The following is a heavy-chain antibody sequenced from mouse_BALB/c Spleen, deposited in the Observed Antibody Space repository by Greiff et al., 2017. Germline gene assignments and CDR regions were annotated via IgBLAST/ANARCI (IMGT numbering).Heavy chain of an antibody. CDR3: ARDPMITYYAMDY. CDR1: GYAFSSYW. V-gene: IGHV1-80*01. Sequence: VQLQQSGAELVRPGSSVKISCKASGYAFSSYWMNWVKQRPGQGLEWIGQIYPGDGDTNYNGKFKGKATLTADKSSSTAYMQLSSLTSEDSAVHFCARDPMITYYAMDYWGQGTSVTVSS. CDR2: IYPGDGDT. J-gene: IGHJ4*01. D-gene: IGHD2-4*01.